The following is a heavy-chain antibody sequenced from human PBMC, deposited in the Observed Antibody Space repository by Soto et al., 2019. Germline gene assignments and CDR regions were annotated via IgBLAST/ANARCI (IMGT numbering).Heavy chain of an antibody. V-gene: IGHV3-74*01. CDR1: GFTFSNYW. Sequence: EVQLVESGGALVQPGGSLRLSCAASGFTFSNYWMHWVRQAPGKGLVWISRMNSDGSNTVYADAVKGRFTISRDNAKNTLYLQMNSLRVEDTAVYYGATSKGGGSNGPTTYWGQRTLVTVSS. D-gene: IGHD1-26*01. CDR2: MNSDGSNT. J-gene: IGHJ4*02. CDR3: ATSKGGGSNGPTTY.